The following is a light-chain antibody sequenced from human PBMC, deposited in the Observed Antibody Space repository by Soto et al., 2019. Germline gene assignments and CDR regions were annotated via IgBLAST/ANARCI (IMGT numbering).Light chain of an antibody. J-gene: IGKJ1*01. CDR1: QSVAGTN. CDR3: QQYDTPPRT. CDR2: GAS. Sequence: EIVLTQSPGPLSLSPGERATLSCRASQSVAGTNLAWYQQKPGQAPRLLLFGASFRATGIPDRFSGSGSGTDFTLTISRLEPEDFAVYYCQQYDTPPRTFGQGTRVEIK. V-gene: IGKV3-20*01.